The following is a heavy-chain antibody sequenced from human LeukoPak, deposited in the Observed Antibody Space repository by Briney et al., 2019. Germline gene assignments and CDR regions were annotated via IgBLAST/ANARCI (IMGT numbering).Heavy chain of an antibody. CDR1: RYTFTKYA. Sequence: ASLRVSSTASRYTFTKYAITWVPHAPGQGLECMGWISPYNGNTNYAQKFQGRVTITTDTSTSTSYMELSNLRSHNTALYFCATEGGWQPTDYGDHVYWGEGALVSVSS. J-gene: IGHJ4*02. V-gene: IGHV1-18*01. CDR2: ISPYNGNT. D-gene: IGHD4-17*01. CDR3: ATEGGWQPTDYGDHVY.